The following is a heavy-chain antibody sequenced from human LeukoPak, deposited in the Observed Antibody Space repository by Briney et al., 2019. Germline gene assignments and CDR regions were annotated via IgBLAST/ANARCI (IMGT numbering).Heavy chain of an antibody. CDR1: GFTFSNFW. J-gene: IGHJ4*02. D-gene: IGHD5-12*01. Sequence: PGGSLRLSCAASGFTFSNFWMTWVRQAPGKGLEWVANIRYDGREKYYADSVKGRFTISRDNSKNTLYLQMNSLRAEDTAVYYCAKDANSYSGYDFYFDYWGQGTLVTVSS. CDR2: IRYDGREK. CDR3: AKDANSYSGYDFYFDY. V-gene: IGHV3-7*03.